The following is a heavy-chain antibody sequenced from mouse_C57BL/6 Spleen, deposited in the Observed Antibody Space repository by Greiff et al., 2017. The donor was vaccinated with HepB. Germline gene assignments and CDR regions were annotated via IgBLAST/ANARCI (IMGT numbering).Heavy chain of an antibody. V-gene: IGHV3-6*01. J-gene: IGHJ2*01. CDR3: ARYYGSIFDY. Sequence: QLQQSGPGLVKPSQSLSLTCSVTGYSITSGYYWNWIRQFPGNKLEWMGYISYDGSNNYNPSLKNRISITRDTSKNQFFLKLNSVTTEDTATYYCARYYGSIFDYWGQGTTLTVSS. D-gene: IGHD1-1*01. CDR1: GYSITSGYY. CDR2: ISYDGSN.